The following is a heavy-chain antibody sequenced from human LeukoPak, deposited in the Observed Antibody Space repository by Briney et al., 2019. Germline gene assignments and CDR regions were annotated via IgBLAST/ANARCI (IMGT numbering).Heavy chain of an antibody. D-gene: IGHD5-24*01. Sequence: GGSLRLSCAASGFTFSVAAMTWVRQAPGKGLEWVSLIGASGESTYYADSVKGRVTISRDNSKNTLSLQMNSLRVEDTAMYFCAKDIQLSTWGLGTMVTVSS. CDR1: GFTFSVAA. J-gene: IGHJ3*01. CDR2: IGASGEST. CDR3: AKDIQLST. V-gene: IGHV3-23*01.